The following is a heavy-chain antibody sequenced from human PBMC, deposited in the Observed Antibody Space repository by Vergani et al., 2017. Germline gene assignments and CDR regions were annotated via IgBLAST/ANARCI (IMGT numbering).Heavy chain of an antibody. Sequence: EVKLVESGGAVVQPGGSLRLSCAASGFTFDEFNMHWVRQVPGGGLEWVADIIWEGSRTNYADSVKGRFSICRDNSKDSLYLVMTSLRTEDTALYYCAKDIGDSSGFNSWGQGTLVTVSA. CDR3: AKDIGDSSGFNS. CDR2: IIWEGSRT. V-gene: IGHV3-43*01. J-gene: IGHJ4*02. CDR1: GFTFDEFN. D-gene: IGHD3-22*01.